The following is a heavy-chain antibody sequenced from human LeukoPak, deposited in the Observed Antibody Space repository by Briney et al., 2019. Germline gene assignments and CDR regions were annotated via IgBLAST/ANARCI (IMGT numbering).Heavy chain of an antibody. D-gene: IGHD2-15*01. CDR1: GFTFAAYA. V-gene: IGHV3-9*01. Sequence: GGSLRLSCAASGFTFAAYAMPWVRQAPGKGLEWVSGISWNSGSIGYADSVKGRFTISRDNAKNSLYLQMNSLRAEDTALYYCAKDSCSGGSCFTDYWGQGTLVTVSS. CDR3: AKDSCSGGSCFTDY. J-gene: IGHJ4*02. CDR2: ISWNSGSI.